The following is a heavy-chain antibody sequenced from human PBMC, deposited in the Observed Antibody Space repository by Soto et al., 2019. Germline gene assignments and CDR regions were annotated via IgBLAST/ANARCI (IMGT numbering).Heavy chain of an antibody. Sequence: GGSLRLSCAASGFTFSTYAINWVRQAPWKGLEWVSGVTGGGTTTYYADSVKGRFTISRENSESTLYLQMNSLRVEEKAIYYCAKETNDWPVKWLDHWGQRTLLAVSS. CDR1: GFTFSTYA. CDR3: AKETNDWPVKWLDH. CDR2: VTGGGTTT. J-gene: IGHJ5*02. D-gene: IGHD1-1*01. V-gene: IGHV3-23*01.